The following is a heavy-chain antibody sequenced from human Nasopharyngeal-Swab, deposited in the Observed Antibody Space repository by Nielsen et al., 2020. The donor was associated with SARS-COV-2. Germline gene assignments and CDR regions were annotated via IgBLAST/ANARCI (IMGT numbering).Heavy chain of an antibody. CDR2: ISGSGGST. CDR1: GFTFSSYA. D-gene: IGHD3-10*01. V-gene: IGHV3-23*01. CDR3: AKHGLLWFGELSRWFDP. Sequence: GESLKISCAASGFTFSSYAMSWVRHAPGKGLEWVSAISGSGGSTYYADSVKGRFTISRDNSKNTLYLQMNSLRAEDTAVYYCAKHGLLWFGELSRWFDPWGQGTLVTVSS. J-gene: IGHJ5*02.